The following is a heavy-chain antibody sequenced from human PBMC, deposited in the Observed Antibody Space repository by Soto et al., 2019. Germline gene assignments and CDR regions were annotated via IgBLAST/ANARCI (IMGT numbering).Heavy chain of an antibody. J-gene: IGHJ4*02. V-gene: IGHV4-61*01. Sequence: QVQLQESGPGLVKPSETLSLTCTVSGGSVSSGRYYWSWSRQPPGKGLEWIGYVYYSGSTNYKSSLKSRVTISLDTSKNQCSLKLTSVTAADTAVYYCARSGAGSGWLGGQGTLVTVSS. D-gene: IGHD6-19*01. CDR1: GGSVSSGRYY. CDR2: VYYSGST. CDR3: ARSGAGSGWL.